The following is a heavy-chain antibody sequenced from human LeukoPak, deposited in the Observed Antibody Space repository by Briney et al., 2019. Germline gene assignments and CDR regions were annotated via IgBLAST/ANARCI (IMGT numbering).Heavy chain of an antibody. CDR1: GGSISSSSYY. V-gene: IGHV4-39*07. J-gene: IGHJ6*03. Sequence: KTSETLSLTCTVSGGSISSSSYYWGWIRQPPGKGLEWIGSIYYSGSTYYNLSLKSRVTISVDTSKNQFSLKLSSVTAADTAVYYCARDKTRHSYGLGGYMDVWGKGTTVTVSS. D-gene: IGHD5-18*01. CDR3: ARDKTRHSYGLGGYMDV. CDR2: IYYSGST.